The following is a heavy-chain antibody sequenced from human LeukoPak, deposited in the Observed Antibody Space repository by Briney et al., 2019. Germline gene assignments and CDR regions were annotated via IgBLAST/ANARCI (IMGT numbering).Heavy chain of an antibody. CDR3: ATSSGYPYYFDY. D-gene: IGHD3-22*01. J-gene: IGHJ4*02. V-gene: IGHV4-4*02. CDR2: IYHSGST. CDR1: GGSISSSNW. Sequence: SETLSLTCAVSGGSISSSNWWSWVRQPPGKGLEWIGEIYHSGSTNYNPSLKSRVTISVDKSKNQFSLKLSSVTAADTAVYYCATSSGYPYYFDYWGQGTLVTVSS.